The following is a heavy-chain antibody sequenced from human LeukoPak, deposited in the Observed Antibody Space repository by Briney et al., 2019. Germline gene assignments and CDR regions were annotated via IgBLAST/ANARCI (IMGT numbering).Heavy chain of an antibody. D-gene: IGHD6-13*01. Sequence: ASVKVSCKASGYTFTGYYMHWVRQAPGQGLEWMGWINTNSGGTIYSQKFQGRITMTRDPSITTAYMELSSLRSDDTAVYYCARDYSTSSWDNWGQGTLVTVSS. V-gene: IGHV1-2*02. J-gene: IGHJ4*02. CDR3: ARDYSTSSWDN. CDR1: GYTFTGYY. CDR2: INTNSGGT.